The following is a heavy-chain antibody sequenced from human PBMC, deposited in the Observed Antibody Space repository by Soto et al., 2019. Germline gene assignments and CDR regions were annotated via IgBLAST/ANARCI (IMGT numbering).Heavy chain of an antibody. Sequence: SETLSLTCTVSGASISGYSWTWIRQPPGTGLEWIGEINHNGSTNYNPSLKSRVTMSLDTSKNQFFLNLNSVTAADTAVYFCARHGREDSKGLFSWFGPWGQGILVTVSS. D-gene: IGHD3-22*01. CDR1: GASISGYS. V-gene: IGHV4-34*01. CDR2: INHNGST. J-gene: IGHJ5*02. CDR3: ARHGREDSKGLFSWFGP.